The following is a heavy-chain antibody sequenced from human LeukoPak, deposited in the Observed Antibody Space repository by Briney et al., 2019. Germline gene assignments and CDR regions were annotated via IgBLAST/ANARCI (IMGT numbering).Heavy chain of an antibody. Sequence: PGGSLRLSCAASGFTLSAYWMSWVRQAPGKGLEWVANIKQDGSEKYYVDSVKGRFTISRDNAKNSLYLQMNSLGAEDTAVYYCARDIETAWDYWGQGTLVTVSS. D-gene: IGHD5-24*01. J-gene: IGHJ4*02. V-gene: IGHV3-7*01. CDR1: GFTLSAYW. CDR3: ARDIETAWDY. CDR2: IKQDGSEK.